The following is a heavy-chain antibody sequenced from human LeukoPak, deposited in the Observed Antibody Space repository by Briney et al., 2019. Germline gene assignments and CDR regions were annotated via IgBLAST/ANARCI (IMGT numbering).Heavy chain of an antibody. CDR1: GGSISSTFYY. CDR3: ARDGGGSGSYSYYMDV. V-gene: IGHV4-61*01. D-gene: IGHD3-10*01. Sequence: PSETLSLTCTVSGGSISSTFYYWGWIRQPPGKGLEWIGYIYYSGSTNYNPSLKSRVTISVDTSKNQFSLKLSSVTAADTAVYYCARDGGGSGSYSYYMDVWGKGTTVTISS. CDR2: IYYSGST. J-gene: IGHJ6*03.